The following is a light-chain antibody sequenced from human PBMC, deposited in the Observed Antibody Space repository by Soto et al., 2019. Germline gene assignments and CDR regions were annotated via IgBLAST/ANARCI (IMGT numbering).Light chain of an antibody. J-gene: IGLJ1*01. CDR2: EVV. CDR3: SSYAGSNIHYV. V-gene: IGLV2-8*01. Sequence: QSALTQPPSASGSPGQSVTISCTGTKNDIGVYDFVSWYQHHPGKAPRLIIYEVVQRPSGVPDRFSGSKSGNTASLTVSGLQAADEADYYCSSYAGSNIHYVFGTGTKVTVL. CDR1: KNDIGVYDF.